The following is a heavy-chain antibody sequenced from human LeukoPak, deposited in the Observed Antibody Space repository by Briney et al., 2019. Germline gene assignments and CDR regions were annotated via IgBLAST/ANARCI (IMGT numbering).Heavy chain of an antibody. J-gene: IGHJ5*02. CDR2: IIPIFGTA. CDR1: GGTFSSYA. CDR3: ARETEYSSSSWFDP. D-gene: IGHD6-6*01. Sequence: SVKVSCKASGGTFSSYAISWVRQAPGQGLEWMGGIIPIFGTANYAQKFQGRVTITADESTSTAYMELSSLRSEDTAVYYCARETEYSSSSWFDPWGQGPLVTVSS. V-gene: IGHV1-69*13.